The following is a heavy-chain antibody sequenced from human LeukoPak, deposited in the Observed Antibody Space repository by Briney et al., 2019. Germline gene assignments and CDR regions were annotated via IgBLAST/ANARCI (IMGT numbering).Heavy chain of an antibody. Sequence: SETLSLTCAVSGGSISSYYWSWIRQPPGGGLEWIAYIHSHGRTNYNPSLQSRVIISLDMSKNQFSLKLSSVTPADTALYYCAKGAGWYGVWGQGALVTVSS. J-gene: IGHJ1*01. D-gene: IGHD6-19*01. CDR1: GGSISSYY. CDR2: IHSHGRT. CDR3: AKGAGWYGV. V-gene: IGHV4-59*01.